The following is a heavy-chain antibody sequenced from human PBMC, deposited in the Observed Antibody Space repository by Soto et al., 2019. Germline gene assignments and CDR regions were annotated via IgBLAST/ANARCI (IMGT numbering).Heavy chain of an antibody. CDR2: IYYSGSA. Sequence: SETLSLTCTVSGGSVSSGSYYWSWIRQPPGKGLEWIGYIYYSGSANYNPSLKSRVTISVDTSKNQFSLKLSSVTAADTAVYYCAREPILTGLGNFDYWGQGTLVTVSS. V-gene: IGHV4-61*01. CDR1: GGSVSSGSYY. CDR3: AREPILTGLGNFDY. D-gene: IGHD3-9*01. J-gene: IGHJ4*02.